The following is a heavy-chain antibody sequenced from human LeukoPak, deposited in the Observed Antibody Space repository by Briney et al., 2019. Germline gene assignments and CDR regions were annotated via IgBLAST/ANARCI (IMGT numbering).Heavy chain of an antibody. V-gene: IGHV1-2*06. CDR3: ARGSGYGDPPGLH. CDR2: INPNSGGS. J-gene: IGHJ4*02. D-gene: IGHD4-17*01. CDR1: GYTFTSYD. Sequence: ASVEVSCKASGYTFTSYDINWVRQATGQGLEWMGRINPNSGGSNYAQKFQGRVTMTRDTSISTAYMELNSLRSDDTAVYYCARGSGYGDPPGLHWGQGTLVTVSS.